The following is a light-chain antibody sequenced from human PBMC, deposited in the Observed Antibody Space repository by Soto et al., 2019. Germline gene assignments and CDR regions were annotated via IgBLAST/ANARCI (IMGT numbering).Light chain of an antibody. Sequence: QSALTQPPSASGSPGQSVTISCTGTSSDVGGYSYVSWYQQHPGKAPKLMIYEVSKRPSGVPDRFSGSKSGNTASLTVSGLQAEDEADYYCSSYAGSTLGVFGGGTKLTVL. V-gene: IGLV2-8*01. CDR1: SSDVGGYSY. CDR2: EVS. J-gene: IGLJ3*02. CDR3: SSYAGSTLGV.